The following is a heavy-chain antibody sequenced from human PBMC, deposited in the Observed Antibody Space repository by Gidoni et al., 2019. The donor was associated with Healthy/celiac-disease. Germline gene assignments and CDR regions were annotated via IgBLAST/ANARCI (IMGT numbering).Heavy chain of an antibody. J-gene: IGHJ4*02. CDR2: ISGSGGST. D-gene: IGHD3-22*01. V-gene: IGHV3-23*04. CDR1: GFRFSSYA. CDR3: AKDLWGYYDSSGYYLDY. Sequence: EVQLVESGGGFVQPGGSLRFSCAASGFRFSSYAMRWVRQAPGKGLGWVSAISGSGGSTYYADSVKGRFTISRDNSKNTLYLQMTSLRAEDTAVYYCAKDLWGYYDSSGYYLDYWGQGTLVTVSA.